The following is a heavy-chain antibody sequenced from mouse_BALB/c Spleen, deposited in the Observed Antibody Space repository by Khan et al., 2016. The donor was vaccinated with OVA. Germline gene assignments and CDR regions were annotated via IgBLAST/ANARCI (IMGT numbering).Heavy chain of an antibody. J-gene: IGHJ2*01. V-gene: IGHV1S81*02. D-gene: IGHD2-1*01. CDR2: INPSNGRT. CDR3: ARLLINFDY. CDR1: GYTLTSYW. Sequence: QVQLQQPGAELVNPGASVNLSCKASGYTLTSYWMHWVKQRPGQGLEWIGEINPSNGRTNYNEKFKSKATLIVDKSSSTAYMQLSSPTSEDSAVYYCARLLINFDYWGQGTTLTVSS.